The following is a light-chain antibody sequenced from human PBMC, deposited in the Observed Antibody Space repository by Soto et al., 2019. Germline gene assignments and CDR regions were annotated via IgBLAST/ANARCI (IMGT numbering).Light chain of an antibody. CDR1: KNDIGVYDF. CDR2: EVV. J-gene: IGLJ1*01. CDR3: CSYVTTPEI. V-gene: IGLV2-8*01. Sequence: QSALTQPPSASGSPGQSVTISCTGTKNDIGVYDFVSWYQHHPGKAPRLIIYEVVQRPSGVPDRFSGSKSGNTASLTVSGLQAADEADYYCCSYVTTPEIFGTGTKVTVL.